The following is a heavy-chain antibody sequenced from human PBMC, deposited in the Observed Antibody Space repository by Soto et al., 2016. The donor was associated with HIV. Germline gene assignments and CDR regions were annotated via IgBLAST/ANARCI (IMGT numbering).Heavy chain of an antibody. Sequence: EVQLVESGGGLVQPGGSLKLSCAASGFTFSDFAIHWVRQASGKGLEWVGHIRNKANNYATAYAASVQGRFIIFRDDLKNMAYLQMNSLKTEDTAVYYCIRHEGAYCSGGSCYYGMDVWGQGTTVTVSS. CDR3: IRHEGAYCSGGSCYYGMDV. CDR2: IRNKANNYAT. V-gene: IGHV3-73*01. CDR1: GFTFSDFA. D-gene: IGHD2-15*01. J-gene: IGHJ6*02.